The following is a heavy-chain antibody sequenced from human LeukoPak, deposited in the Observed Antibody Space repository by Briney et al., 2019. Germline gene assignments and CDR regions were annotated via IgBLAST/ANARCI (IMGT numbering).Heavy chain of an antibody. J-gene: IGHJ3*02. Sequence: ASVTVSCKASGYTFTSYYMHWVRQAPGQGLEWMGIINPYGGSTSYAQKFQGRVTMTRDTSTSTVYMELSSLRSEDTAVYDCARDRVVVGVAATGESIDAFDIWGQGTMVTVSS. CDR2: INPYGGST. CDR3: ARDRVVVGVAATGESIDAFDI. CDR1: GYTFTSYY. V-gene: IGHV1-46*01. D-gene: IGHD2-15*01.